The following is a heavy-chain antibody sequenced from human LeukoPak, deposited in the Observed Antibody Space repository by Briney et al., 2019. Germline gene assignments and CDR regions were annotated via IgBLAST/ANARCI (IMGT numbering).Heavy chain of an antibody. CDR2: ISTYNGNT. Sequence: ASVKVSCKASGYTFNSYDISWVRQAPGQGLEWMAWISTYNGNTNYALKVQGRATMTTDTSTSTAYMELRSLRSDDTAVYYCARVLGYDFWSAYCFDYWGQGTLVTVSS. D-gene: IGHD3-3*01. CDR1: GYTFNSYD. J-gene: IGHJ4*02. CDR3: ARVLGYDFWSAYCFDY. V-gene: IGHV1-18*01.